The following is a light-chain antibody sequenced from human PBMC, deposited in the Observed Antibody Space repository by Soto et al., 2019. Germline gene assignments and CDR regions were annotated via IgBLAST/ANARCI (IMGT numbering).Light chain of an antibody. Sequence: QSALTQPPSASGSPGQSVIISCTGTSSDVGGYPYVSWYQQHPGKVPKLMIYETTKRPSGVPDRFSASKSGNTASLTVSGLQAEDEAEYYCSSYAGSNTFVFGGGTKVTVL. J-gene: IGLJ2*01. CDR2: ETT. CDR3: SSYAGSNTFV. CDR1: SSDVGGYPY. V-gene: IGLV2-8*01.